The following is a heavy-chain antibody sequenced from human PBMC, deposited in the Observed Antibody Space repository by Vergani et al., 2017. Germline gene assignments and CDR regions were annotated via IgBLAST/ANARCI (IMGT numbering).Heavy chain of an antibody. J-gene: IGHJ6*02. Sequence: QVQLVQSGAEVKKPGSSVKVSCKASGGTFSSYTISWVRQAPGQGLEWMGRIIPILGIANYAQKFQGRVTITADKSTSTAYMELSSLRSDDTALYYCTVGATTYYYYYGMDVGGQGTTVTVSS. CDR2: IIPILGIA. V-gene: IGHV1-69*02. CDR1: GGTFSSYT. CDR3: TVGATTYYYYYGMDV. D-gene: IGHD1-26*01.